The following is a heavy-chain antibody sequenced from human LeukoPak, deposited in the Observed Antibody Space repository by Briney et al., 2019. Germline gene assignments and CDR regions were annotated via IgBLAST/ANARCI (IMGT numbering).Heavy chain of an antibody. J-gene: IGHJ6*03. V-gene: IGHV3-30*02. CDR3: ARGGAAGTSGYYYYYMDV. CDR1: GFTFSSYG. CDR2: IRYDGSNK. D-gene: IGHD6-13*01. Sequence: PGGSLRLSCAASGFTFSSYGMHWVRQAPGKGLEWVAFIRYDGSNKYYADSVKGRFTISRDNAKNSLYLQMNSLRAEDTAVYYCARGGAAGTSGYYYYYMDVWGKGTTVTISS.